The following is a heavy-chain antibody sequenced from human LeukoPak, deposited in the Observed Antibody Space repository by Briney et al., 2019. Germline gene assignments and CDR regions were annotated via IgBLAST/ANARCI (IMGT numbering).Heavy chain of an antibody. V-gene: IGHV3-74*01. D-gene: IGHD3-22*01. CDR3: ARGADRSGYSFYFDY. CDR1: GFTFSNYW. J-gene: IGHJ4*02. CDR2: INSDGSST. Sequence: GSLRLSCAASGFTFSNYWMHWVRQTPGKGLVWVSRINSDGSSTSYADSVKGRFSTSRDKAKNTLYLQMNSLRAEDTAVYYCARGADRSGYSFYFDYWGQGTLVTVSS.